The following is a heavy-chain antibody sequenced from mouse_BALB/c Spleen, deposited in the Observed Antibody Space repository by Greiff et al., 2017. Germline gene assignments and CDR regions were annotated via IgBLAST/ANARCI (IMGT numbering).Heavy chain of an antibody. J-gene: IGHJ3*01. CDR3: NARNLYGN. Sequence: EVKLVESGAELVRSGASVKLSCTASGFNIKDYYMHWVKQRPEQGLEWIGWIDPENGDTEYAPKFQGKATMTADPSSNTAYLQLSSLTSEDTAVYYCNARNLYGNWGQGTLVTVSA. D-gene: IGHD2-1*01. CDR1: GFNIKDYY. CDR2: IDPENGDT. V-gene: IGHV14-4*02.